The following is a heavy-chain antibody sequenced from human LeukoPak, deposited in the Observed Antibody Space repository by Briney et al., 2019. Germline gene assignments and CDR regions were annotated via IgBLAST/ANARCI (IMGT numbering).Heavy chain of an antibody. J-gene: IGHJ4*02. D-gene: IGHD6-13*01. CDR2: IYYSGST. V-gene: IGHV4-59*12. CDR3: ARDVVAAAGTWDY. Sequence: PSETLSLTCTVSGGSIRSYYWSWIRQPPGKGLEWIGYIYYSGSTNYNPSLKSRVTISVDTSKNQFSLKLSSVTAADTAVYYCARDVVAAAGTWDYWGQGTLVTVSS. CDR1: GGSIRSYY.